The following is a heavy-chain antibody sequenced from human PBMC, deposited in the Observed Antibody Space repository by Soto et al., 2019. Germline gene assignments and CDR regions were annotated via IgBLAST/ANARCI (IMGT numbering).Heavy chain of an antibody. CDR2: IYYSGST. J-gene: IGHJ4*02. D-gene: IGHD6-13*01. Sequence: LSLTCTVSGGSISSYYWSWIRQPPGKGLEWIGYIYYSGSTNYNPSLKSRVTISVDTSKNQFSLKLSSVTAADTAVYYCARMGPIAAGEYFDYWGQGTLVTVSS. CDR1: GGSISSYY. CDR3: ARMGPIAAGEYFDY. V-gene: IGHV4-59*01.